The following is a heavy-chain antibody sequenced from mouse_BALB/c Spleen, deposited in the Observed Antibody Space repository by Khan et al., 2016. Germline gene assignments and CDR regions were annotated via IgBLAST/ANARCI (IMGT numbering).Heavy chain of an antibody. CDR2: ISYDGSN. CDR3: TRDEITGTFAY. D-gene: IGHD4-1*01. J-gene: IGHJ3*01. CDR1: GYSITSGYY. Sequence: EVELVESGPGLVKPSQSLSLTCSVAGYSITSGYYWNWIRQFPGNKLEWMGCISYDGSNTYNPSLRNRISITRDTSKNQFFLKLNSVTTEDTASXYCTRDEITGTFAYWGQGTLVTVSA. V-gene: IGHV3-6*02.